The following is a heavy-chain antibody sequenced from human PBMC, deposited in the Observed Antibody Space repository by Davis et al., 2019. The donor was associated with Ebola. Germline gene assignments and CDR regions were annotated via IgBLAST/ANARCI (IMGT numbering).Heavy chain of an antibody. Sequence: SVKVSCKASGYTFTGYYMHWVRQAPGQGLEWMGGIIPIFDSANYAQKFQGRVMITADESTTTAYMELSSLTSEDTAVYFCARVFTISTPKFDYWGQGSLVTVSS. CDR1: GYTFTGYY. CDR2: IIPIFDSA. J-gene: IGHJ4*02. V-gene: IGHV1-69*13. CDR3: ARVFTISTPKFDY. D-gene: IGHD3-3*01.